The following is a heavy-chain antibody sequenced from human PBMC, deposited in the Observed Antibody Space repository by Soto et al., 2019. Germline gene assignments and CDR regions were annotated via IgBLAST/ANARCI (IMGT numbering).Heavy chain of an antibody. Sequence: QVQLVESEGGVIQPGRSLRLSCEVSGFSLSGYGIHWVRQAPGKGLEWVAVIWYDGIRKNYGDSVRGRFTVSRDSSKNMVYLQMDSLKVEHTALYYCARDVDTTSHFNRFDPWGQGVMVSVSS. J-gene: IGHJ5*02. D-gene: IGHD5-18*01. CDR2: IWYDGIRK. CDR1: GFSLSGYG. CDR3: ARDVDTTSHFNRFDP. V-gene: IGHV3-33*01.